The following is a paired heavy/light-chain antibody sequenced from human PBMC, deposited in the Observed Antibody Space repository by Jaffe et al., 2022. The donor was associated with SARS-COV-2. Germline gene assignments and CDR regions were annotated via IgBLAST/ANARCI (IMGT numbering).Heavy chain of an antibody. V-gene: IGHV4-61*02. CDR3: ATNYYDASSGHYYFQH. D-gene: IGHD3-22*01. Sequence: QVQLQESGPGLVKPSQTLSLTCTVSGGSVSSGGYYWSWIRQPAGKGLEWIGRIYTSGSTNYNPSLKSRVTISVDTSKNQFSLKLRSVTAADTAVYYCATNYYDASSGHYYFQHWGQGTLVTVSS. J-gene: IGHJ1*01. CDR1: GGSVSSGGYY. CDR2: IYTSGST.
Light chain of an antibody. Sequence: QSVLTQPPSASGTPGQRVTISCSGSSSNIGTHTVNWYQQLPGTAPKLLIYSNNQRPSGVPDRFSGSKSGTSASLAISGLQSEDEADYYCAAWDDSLNGWVFGGGTKLTVL. V-gene: IGLV1-44*01. CDR2: SNN. CDR3: AAWDDSLNGWV. CDR1: SSNIGTHT. J-gene: IGLJ3*02.